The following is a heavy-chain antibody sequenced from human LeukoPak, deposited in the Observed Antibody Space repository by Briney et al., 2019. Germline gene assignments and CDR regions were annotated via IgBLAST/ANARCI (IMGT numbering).Heavy chain of an antibody. Sequence: SETLSLTCTVSGGSISSSSYYWGWIRQPPGKGLEWIGSIYYSGSTYYNPSLKSRVTISVDTSKNQFSLKLSSVTAADTAVYYCARVPVVPAAPILASHWYFDLWGRGTLVTVSS. V-gene: IGHV4-39*07. CDR2: IYYSGST. D-gene: IGHD2-2*01. CDR3: ARVPVVPAAPILASHWYFDL. CDR1: GGSISSSSYY. J-gene: IGHJ2*01.